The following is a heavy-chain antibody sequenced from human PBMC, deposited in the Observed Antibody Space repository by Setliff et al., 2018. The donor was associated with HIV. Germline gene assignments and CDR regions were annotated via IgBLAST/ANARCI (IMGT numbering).Heavy chain of an antibody. CDR2: IDPNFGGT. Sequence: ASVKVSCKASGYTFTAYYIHWVRQAPGQGLEWMGRIDPNFGGTNYAQKFQGRVSMTRDTSISTAYMELSRLRSDDTAVYYCARDDGLDIWGQGTMVTVSS. V-gene: IGHV1-2*06. CDR1: GYTFTAYY. J-gene: IGHJ3*02. CDR3: ARDDGLDI.